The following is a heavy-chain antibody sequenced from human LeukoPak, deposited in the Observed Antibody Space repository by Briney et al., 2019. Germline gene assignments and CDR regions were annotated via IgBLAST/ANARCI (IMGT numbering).Heavy chain of an antibody. CDR1: GFSFSSYS. CDR2: ISGSGGST. Sequence: GGSLRLSCAASGFSFSSYSMNWVRQAPGKGLEWVSAISGSGGSTYYADSVKGRFTISRDNSKNTLYLQMNSLRAEDTAVYYCAKVRGLRDYGGKTYYFDYWGQGTLVTVSS. V-gene: IGHV3-23*01. D-gene: IGHD4-23*01. J-gene: IGHJ4*02. CDR3: AKVRGLRDYGGKTYYFDY.